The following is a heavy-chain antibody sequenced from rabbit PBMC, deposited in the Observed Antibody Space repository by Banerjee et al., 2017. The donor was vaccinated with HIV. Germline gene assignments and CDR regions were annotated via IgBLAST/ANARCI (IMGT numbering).Heavy chain of an antibody. V-gene: IGHV1S45*01. D-gene: IGHD1-1*01. CDR3: VRDLYYNRDVYNL. CDR1: GFSFSSSYW. Sequence: QEQLVESGGGLVKPEGSLTLACTASGFSFSSSYWICWVRQAPGKGLEWIACIDTGSVSTYYASWAKGRFTISKTSSTTVTLQLTSLTAADTATYFCVRDLYYNRDVYNLWGPGTLVTVS. CDR2: IDTGSVST. J-gene: IGHJ4*01.